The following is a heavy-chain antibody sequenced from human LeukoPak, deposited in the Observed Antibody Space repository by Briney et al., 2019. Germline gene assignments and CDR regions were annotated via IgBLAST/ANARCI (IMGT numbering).Heavy chain of an antibody. CDR3: ARLIAVAGIGDDAFDI. CDR2: IYYSGST. Sequence: PSETLSLTCTVSGGSISSYYWSWIRQPPGKGLEWSGYIYYSGSTNYNPSLKSRVTISVDTSKNQFSLKLSSVTAADTAVYYCARLIAVAGIGDDAFDIWGQGTMVTVSS. CDR1: GGSISSYY. V-gene: IGHV4-59*08. D-gene: IGHD6-19*01. J-gene: IGHJ3*02.